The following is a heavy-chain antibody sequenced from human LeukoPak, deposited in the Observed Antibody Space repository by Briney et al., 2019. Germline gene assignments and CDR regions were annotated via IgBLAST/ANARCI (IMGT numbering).Heavy chain of an antibody. CDR1: GFTVSSDF. V-gene: IGHV3-66*02. CDR3: ARGLEMTDPFGY. Sequence: GGSLRLSCAASGFTVSSDFMSWVRQAPGKGLEWVSVIYSGQNTYYADSVKGRFTISRDNSKNTVYLQMNRLRAEDTAVYYCARGLEMTDPFGYWGQGTLVTVSS. CDR2: IYSGQNT. J-gene: IGHJ4*02. D-gene: IGHD5-24*01.